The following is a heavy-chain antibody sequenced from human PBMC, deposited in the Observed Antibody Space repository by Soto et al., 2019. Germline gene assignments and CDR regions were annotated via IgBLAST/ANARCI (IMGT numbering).Heavy chain of an antibody. CDR2: INPGNGDT. V-gene: IGHV1-3*05. J-gene: IGHJ4*02. CDR3: AAGGGGSRY. CDR1: GYTFISYA. D-gene: IGHD2-15*01. Sequence: QVQLVQSGAEEKKSGASVKVSCKASGYTFISYAMHWVRQAPGQSLEWMGWINPGNGDTKYSQTLQGRVTLTRVTSANTAYMELTSLNSADTAVYYCAAGGGGSRYWGQGTLVTVSS.